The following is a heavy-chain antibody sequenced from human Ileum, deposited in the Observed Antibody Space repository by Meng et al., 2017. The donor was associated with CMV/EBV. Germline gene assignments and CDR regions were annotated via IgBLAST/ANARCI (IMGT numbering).Heavy chain of an antibody. J-gene: IGHJ3*02. Sequence: GGSLRLSCAAPGFTFTTYAMKWVRQAPVKGLEWVSSISSSSSYIYYADSVKGRFTISRDNAKNSLYLQMNSLRAEDTAVYYCARDLQLWSPGAFDIWGQGTMVTVSS. CDR3: ARDLQLWSPGAFDI. V-gene: IGHV3-21*01. CDR1: GFTFTTYA. CDR2: ISSSSSYI. D-gene: IGHD5-18*01.